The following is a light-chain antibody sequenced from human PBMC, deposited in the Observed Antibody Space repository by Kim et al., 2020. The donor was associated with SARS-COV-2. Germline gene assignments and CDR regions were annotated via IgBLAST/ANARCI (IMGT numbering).Light chain of an antibody. V-gene: IGLV1-51*01. Sequence: QSVLTQPPSVSAAPGQKVTISCSGRNSNIGKNDVSWYRQLPGTAPKLLIYDNSKRPSGIPDRFSASKSGTSGTLDITGLQTGDEANYYCATWDTSLSSGVFGGGTKLTVL. CDR1: NSNIGKND. CDR2: DNS. CDR3: ATWDTSLSSGV. J-gene: IGLJ3*02.